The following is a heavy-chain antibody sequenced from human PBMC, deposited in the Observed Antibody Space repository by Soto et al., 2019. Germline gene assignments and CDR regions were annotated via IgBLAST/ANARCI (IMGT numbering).Heavy chain of an antibody. CDR1: GGSFSGYY. Sequence: QVQLQQRGAGLLKPSETLSLTCDVYGGSFSGYYWTWIRQSPGKGLEWIGEINHGGSTDYNPSLKSRVNILIDKSRRQFSLNLISVTAADTAVYYCARGRRWGFGYSLGDGAEDFNHWGQGTLVIVSS. CDR2: INHGGST. D-gene: IGHD5-18*01. J-gene: IGHJ1*01. V-gene: IGHV4-34*02. CDR3: ARGRRWGFGYSLGDGAEDFNH.